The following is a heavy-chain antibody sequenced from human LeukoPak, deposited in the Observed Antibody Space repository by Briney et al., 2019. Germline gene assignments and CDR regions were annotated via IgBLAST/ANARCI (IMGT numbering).Heavy chain of an antibody. J-gene: IGHJ3*02. Sequence: PGRSLRLSCAASGFTFDDFAMQWVAPAPGKGRVGVSGLSWSRGSIGHADPVKSRFTISRANAKNSLYLQMNSLRAEHTRLYHCAKERSGNYYDASDIWGEGTMVTVSS. D-gene: IGHD1-26*01. CDR2: LSWSRGSI. V-gene: IGHV3-9*01. CDR1: GFTFDDFA. CDR3: AKERSGNYYDASDI.